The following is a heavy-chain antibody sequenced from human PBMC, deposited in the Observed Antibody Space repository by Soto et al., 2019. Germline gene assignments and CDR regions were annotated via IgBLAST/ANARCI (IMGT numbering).Heavy chain of an antibody. J-gene: IGHJ4*02. CDR2: INHSGST. V-gene: IGHV4-34*01. CDR1: GGSFSGYY. CDR3: ARDKITGRFDY. D-gene: IGHD2-8*02. Sequence: QVQLQQWGAGLLKPSETLSLTCAVYGGSFSGYYWTWIRQPPGTGLEWIGEINHSGSTNYNPSLKSRVTISVGTSKNQFSLQLTSVTAADTAVYYCARDKITGRFDYWGQGTLVTVSS.